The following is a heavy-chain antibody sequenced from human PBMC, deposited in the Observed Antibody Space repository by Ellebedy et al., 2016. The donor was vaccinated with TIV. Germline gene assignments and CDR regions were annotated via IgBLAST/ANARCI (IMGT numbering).Heavy chain of an antibody. CDR2: IKEDGSDK. CDR3: ARDGHSGYDLLDY. CDR1: GFTFSNNW. V-gene: IGHV3-7*04. J-gene: IGHJ4*02. Sequence: GGSLRLSXAASGFTFSNNWMTWVRQAPGKGLEWVANIKEDGSDKYYVDSVKGRFTISRDNAKNSLYLQMNSLRAEDTAVYYCARDGHSGYDLLDYWGQGTLVTVSS. D-gene: IGHD5-12*01.